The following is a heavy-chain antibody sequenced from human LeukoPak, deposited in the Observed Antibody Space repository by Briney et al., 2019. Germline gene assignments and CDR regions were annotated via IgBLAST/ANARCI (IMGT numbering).Heavy chain of an antibody. CDR2: ISSSGSTI. CDR3: ATPGIAVAGSDAFDI. CDR1: GFTFSDYY. V-gene: IGHV3-11*01. J-gene: IGHJ3*02. Sequence: GGSLRLSCAASGFTFSDYYMSWIRQAPGKGLEWVSYISSSGSTIYYADSVKGRFTIPRDNAKNSLYLQMNSLRAEDTAVYYCATPGIAVAGSDAFDIWGQGSMVTVSS. D-gene: IGHD6-19*01.